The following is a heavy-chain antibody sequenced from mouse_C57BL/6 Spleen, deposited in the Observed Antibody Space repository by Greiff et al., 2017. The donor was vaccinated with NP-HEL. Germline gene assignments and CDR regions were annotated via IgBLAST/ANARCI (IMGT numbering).Heavy chain of an antibody. CDR3: ARGDYYGSSRPFDY. D-gene: IGHD1-1*01. CDR1: GFNIKNTY. V-gene: IGHV14-3*01. Sequence: EVQRVESVAELVRPGASVKLSCTASGFNIKNTYMHWVKQRPEQGLEWIGRIDPANGNTKYAPKFQGKATITADTSSNTAYLQLSSLTSEDTAIYYCARGDYYGSSRPFDYWGQGTTLTVSS. J-gene: IGHJ2*01. CDR2: IDPANGNT.